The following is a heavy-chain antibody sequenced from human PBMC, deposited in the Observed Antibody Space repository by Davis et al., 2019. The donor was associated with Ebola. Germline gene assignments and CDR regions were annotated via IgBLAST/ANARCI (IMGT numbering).Heavy chain of an antibody. J-gene: IGHJ4*02. V-gene: IGHV1-18*01. CDR2: ISAYNGNT. CDR3: ARIPSTSSLLDY. D-gene: IGHD6-6*01. CDR1: GYTFTSYG. Sequence: AASVKVSCKASGYTFTSYGISWVRQAPGQGLEWMGWISAYNGNTNYAQKLQGRVTMTRNTSISTAYMELSSLRSEDTAVYYCARIPSTSSLLDYWGQGTLVTVSS.